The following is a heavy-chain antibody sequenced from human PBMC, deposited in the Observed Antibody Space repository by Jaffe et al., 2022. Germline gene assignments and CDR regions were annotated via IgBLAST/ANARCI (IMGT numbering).Heavy chain of an antibody. Sequence: QVQLQESGPGLVKPSQTLSLTCTVSGGSISSGSYYWSWIRQPAGKGLEWIGRIYTSGSTNYNPSLKSRVTISVDTSKNQFSLKLSSVTAADTAVYYCARSGRWPEFEDYWGQGTLVTVSS. D-gene: IGHD3-10*01. J-gene: IGHJ4*02. CDR3: ARSGRWPEFEDY. CDR1: GGSISSGSYY. V-gene: IGHV4-61*02. CDR2: IYTSGST.